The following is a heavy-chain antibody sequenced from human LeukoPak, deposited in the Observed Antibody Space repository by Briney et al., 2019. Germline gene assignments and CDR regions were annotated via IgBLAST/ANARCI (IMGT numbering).Heavy chain of an antibody. D-gene: IGHD2-15*01. CDR3: ARGYCSGGSCSNWSDP. CDR2: MNPNSGNT. J-gene: IGHJ5*02. CDR1: GYTFTSYD. Sequence: ASVKVSCKASGYTFTSYDINWVRQATGQGLEWMGWMNPNSGNTGYAQKFQGRVTMTRNTSISTAYMELSSLRSEDTAVYYCARGYCSGGSCSNWSDPWGQGTLVTVSS. V-gene: IGHV1-8*01.